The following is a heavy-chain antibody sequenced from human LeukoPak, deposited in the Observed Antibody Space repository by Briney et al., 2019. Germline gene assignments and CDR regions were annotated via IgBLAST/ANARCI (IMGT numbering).Heavy chain of an antibody. D-gene: IGHD2-2*01. CDR2: INHSGST. CDR1: GGSFSGYY. J-gene: IGHJ4*02. CDR3: ARGRGYCSSTSCSYSSSRKGYDY. V-gene: IGHV4-34*01. Sequence: PSETLSLTCAVYGGSFSGYYWSWIRQPPGKGLEWIGEINHSGSTNYNPSLKSRVTISVDTSKNQFPLKLSSVTAADTAVYYCARGRGYCSSTSCSYSSSRKGYDYWGQGTLVTVSS.